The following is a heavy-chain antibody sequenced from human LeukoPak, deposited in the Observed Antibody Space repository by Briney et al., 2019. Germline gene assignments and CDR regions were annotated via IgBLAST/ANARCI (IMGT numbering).Heavy chain of an antibody. J-gene: IGHJ6*03. CDR2: INPNSGGT. D-gene: IGHD6-13*01. CDR1: GYTFTSYY. CDR3: ARDGAAAGTLSYYYYMDV. Sequence: ASVKVSCKASGYTFTSYYMHWVRQAPGQALEWMGWINPNSGGTNYAQKFQRRVTMTRDTSISTAYMELSRLRSDDTAVYYCARDGAAAGTLSYYYYMDVWGKGTTVTISS. V-gene: IGHV1-2*02.